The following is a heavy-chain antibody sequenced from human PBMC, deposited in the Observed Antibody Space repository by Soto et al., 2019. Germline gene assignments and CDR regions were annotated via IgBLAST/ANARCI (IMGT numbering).Heavy chain of an antibody. CDR3: ARQAPISGDPFDF. CDR1: GYTFTNYW. D-gene: IGHD7-27*01. Sequence: GESLKISCKGSGYTFTNYWIGWMRQMPGKGLEWMGIIYPSDSDTRYSPSFEGQVTISADKSISTAYLQWSSLKASDTAMYYCARQAPISGDPFDFWGLGTLVTVSS. V-gene: IGHV5-51*01. J-gene: IGHJ4*02. CDR2: IYPSDSDT.